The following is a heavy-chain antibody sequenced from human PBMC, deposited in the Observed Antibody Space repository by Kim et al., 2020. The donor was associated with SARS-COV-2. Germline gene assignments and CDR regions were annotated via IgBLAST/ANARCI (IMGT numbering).Heavy chain of an antibody. J-gene: IGHJ4*02. Sequence: SETLSLTCTVTGGSISSSSYYSRWIRQPPRHGLEWIGSIYYSGSTYYNPSLKSRVTISVDTSKNQFSLTLSSVTAADTAVYYCARPSSSWYLWGQGTLVTVSS. CDR1: GGSISSSSYY. V-gene: IGHV4-39*01. CDR3: ARPSSSWYL. D-gene: IGHD6-13*01. CDR2: IYYSGST.